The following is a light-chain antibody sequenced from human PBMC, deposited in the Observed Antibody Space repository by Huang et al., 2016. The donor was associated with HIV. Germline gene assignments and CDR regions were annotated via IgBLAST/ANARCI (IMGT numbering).Light chain of an antibody. J-gene: IGKJ1*01. V-gene: IGKV1-27*01. CDR1: QDISNY. Sequence: DIQMTQSPPSLSASVADRVTITCRASQDISNYLAWYQQKPGKVPQLLIYAASTLQSGVSSRFSGSGSGTNFTLTISSLQPEDVATYHCQKYNNAPRTFGQGTKVEIQ. CDR3: QKYNNAPRT. CDR2: AAS.